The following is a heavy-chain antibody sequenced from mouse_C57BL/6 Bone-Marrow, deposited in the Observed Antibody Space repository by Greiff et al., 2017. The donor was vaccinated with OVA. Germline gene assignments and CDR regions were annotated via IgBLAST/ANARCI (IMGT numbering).Heavy chain of an antibody. CDR1: GYTFTSYW. CDR3: ERLSRGYYAMDY. Sequence: VHLVESGAELAKPGASVKLSCKASGYTFTSYWMHWVKQRPGQGLEWIGYINPSSGYTKYNQKFKDKATLTADKSSSTAYMQLSSLTYEDSAVYYCERLSRGYYAMDYWGQGTSVTVSS. V-gene: IGHV1-7*01. D-gene: IGHD1-1*01. CDR2: INPSSGYT. J-gene: IGHJ4*01.